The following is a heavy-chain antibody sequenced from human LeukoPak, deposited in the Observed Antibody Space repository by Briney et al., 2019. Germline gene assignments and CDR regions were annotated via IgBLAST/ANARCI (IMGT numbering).Heavy chain of an antibody. D-gene: IGHD4-17*01. CDR3: ARDPYGDYVFDY. Sequence: PGGSLRVSCAASGFTFSSYAMSWVRQAPEKGLEWVSGISVSGGSTYYADSVKGRFTISRDNSKNTLYLQINSLRAEDTAVYYCARDPYGDYVFDYWGQGTLVTVSS. J-gene: IGHJ4*02. CDR2: ISVSGGST. CDR1: GFTFSSYA. V-gene: IGHV3-23*01.